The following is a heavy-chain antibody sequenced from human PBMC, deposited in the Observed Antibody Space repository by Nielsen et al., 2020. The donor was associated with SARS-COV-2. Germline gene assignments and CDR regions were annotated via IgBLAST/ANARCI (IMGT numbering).Heavy chain of an antibody. D-gene: IGHD1-26*01. CDR2: ISSSSSSYI. Sequence: VRQAPGKGLEWVSSISSSSSSYIYYADSVKGRFTISRDNAKNSLYLQMNSLRAEDTAVYYCARGGSGFEWELLDYYYYYGMDVWGQGTTVTVSS. CDR3: ARGGSGFEWELLDYYYYYGMDV. J-gene: IGHJ6*02. V-gene: IGHV3-21*01.